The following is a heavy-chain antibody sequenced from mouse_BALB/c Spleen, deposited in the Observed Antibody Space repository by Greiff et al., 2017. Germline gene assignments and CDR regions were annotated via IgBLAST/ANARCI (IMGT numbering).Heavy chain of an antibody. CDR1: GYSITSDYA. V-gene: IGHV3-2*02. J-gene: IGHJ4*01. CDR3: ANYYGNSMDY. CDR2: ISYSGST. Sequence: ESGPGLVKPSQSLSLTCTVTGYSITSDYAWNWIRQFPGNKLEWMGYISYSGSTSYNPSLKSRISITRDTSKNQFFLQLNSVTTEDTATYYCANYYGNSMDYWGQGTSVTVSS. D-gene: IGHD2-1*01.